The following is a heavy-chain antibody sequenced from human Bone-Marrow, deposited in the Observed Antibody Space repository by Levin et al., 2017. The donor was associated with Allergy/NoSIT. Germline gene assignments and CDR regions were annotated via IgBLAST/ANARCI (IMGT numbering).Heavy chain of an antibody. Sequence: GGSLRLSCAASGFTFRSNWMSWVRQAPGKGLEWVANINQDGSEKYYVDSVKGRFIISRDNAKNSLSLQMNSLRAEDTAVYYCVRDKGYSTFDHWGQGTLVTVSS. CDR1: GFTFRSNW. CDR2: INQDGSEK. D-gene: IGHD4-11*01. CDR3: VRDKGYSTFDH. V-gene: IGHV3-7*03. J-gene: IGHJ4*02.